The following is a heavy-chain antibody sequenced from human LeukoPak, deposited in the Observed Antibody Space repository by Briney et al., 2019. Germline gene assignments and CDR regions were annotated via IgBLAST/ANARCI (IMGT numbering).Heavy chain of an antibody. CDR3: ARDEVRGVAFGY. CDR1: GFTFSSYS. Sequence: GGSLRLSCAASGFTFSSYSMNWVRQAPGKGLEWVSSISSSSSYIYYADSVKGRFTISRDNAKNSLYLQMNSLRAEDTAVYYCARDEVRGVAFGYWGQGTLVTVSS. V-gene: IGHV3-21*01. CDR2: ISSSSSYI. D-gene: IGHD3-10*01. J-gene: IGHJ4*02.